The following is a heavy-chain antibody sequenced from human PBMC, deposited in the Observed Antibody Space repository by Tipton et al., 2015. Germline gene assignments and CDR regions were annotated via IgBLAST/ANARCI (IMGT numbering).Heavy chain of an antibody. CDR2: IYYGGST. CDR1: GGSISSGGYY. J-gene: IGHJ4*02. V-gene: IGHV4-31*03. D-gene: IGHD3-10*01. CDR3: ARGYGRMVRGVHFDY. Sequence: TLSLTCTVSGGSISSGGYYWSWIRQHPGKGLEWIGYIYYGGSTYYNPSLKSRVTISVDTSKNQFSLKLSSVTAADTAVYYCARGYGRMVRGVHFDYWGQGTLVTVSS.